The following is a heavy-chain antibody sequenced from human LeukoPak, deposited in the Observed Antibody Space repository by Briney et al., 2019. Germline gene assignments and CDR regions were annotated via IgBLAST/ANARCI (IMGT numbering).Heavy chain of an antibody. J-gene: IGHJ6*02. V-gene: IGHV3-30*18. CDR2: ISHDLTYQ. CDR1: GFTFSDYG. CDR3: AKDISGSTEGYYYYGMDV. Sequence: GGSLRLSCAASGFTFSDYGMHWVRQAPGKGLEWVAVISHDLTYQAYAASVKGRFTISRDNAKNSLYLQMNSLRAEDTALYYCAKDISGSTEGYYYYGMDVWGQGTTVTVSS. D-gene: IGHD1-26*01.